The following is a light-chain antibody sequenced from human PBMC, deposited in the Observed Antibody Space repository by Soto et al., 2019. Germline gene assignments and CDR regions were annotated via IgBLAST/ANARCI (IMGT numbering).Light chain of an antibody. V-gene: IGLV1-40*01. CDR3: QSYDSSLSGYV. CDR2: GNS. J-gene: IGLJ1*01. CDR1: NSNIGAGYD. Sequence: QAVVTQPPSVSGAPGQRVTISCTGSNSNIGAGYDVHWYQQLPGTAPKLLIYGNSNRPSGVPDRFSGSKSGTSASLAITGLQAEDEADYYCQSYDSSLSGYVFGTGTKVTVL.